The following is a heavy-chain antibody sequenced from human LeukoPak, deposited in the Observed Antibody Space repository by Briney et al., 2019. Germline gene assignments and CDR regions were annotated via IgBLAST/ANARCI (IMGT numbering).Heavy chain of an antibody. D-gene: IGHD3-22*01. CDR1: GFTYSSYE. CDR2: ISSSGSTM. V-gene: IGHV3-48*03. CDR3: ARGYYYDSTGYKPFDY. J-gene: IGHJ4*02. Sequence: GGSLRLSCAASGFTYSSYEMNWVRQAPGKGLEWVSYISSSGSTMYYADSVKGRFTISRDNAKNSLYLQMNRLRAEDTAVYYCARGYYYDSTGYKPFDYWGQGTLVTVSS.